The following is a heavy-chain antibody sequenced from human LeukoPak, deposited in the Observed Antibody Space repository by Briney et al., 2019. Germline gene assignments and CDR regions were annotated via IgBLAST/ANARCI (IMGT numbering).Heavy chain of an antibody. D-gene: IGHD5-24*01. J-gene: IGHJ3*02. Sequence: PGGSLRLSCAASGFTFSSYSMNWVRQAPGKGLEWVSVIYTGDRTDYADPVKGRFTVSRDNSKNTMYLQMNSLKTEDTALYYCARQRDGYNSDPFDIWGQGTMVTVFS. CDR1: GFTFSSYS. CDR3: ARQRDGYNSDPFDI. V-gene: IGHV3-66*02. CDR2: IYTGDRT.